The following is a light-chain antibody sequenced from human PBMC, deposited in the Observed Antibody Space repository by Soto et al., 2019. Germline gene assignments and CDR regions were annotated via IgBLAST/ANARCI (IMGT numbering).Light chain of an antibody. CDR1: SSDVGSYNL. Sequence: QSALTQPASVSGSPGQSITISCTGTSSDVGSYNLVSWHQQHPGKAPKLMIYEGSKRPSGVSNRFSGSKSGNTASLTISGLQAEDEADYYCCSYAGSSTPYYVFGTGTKVTVL. J-gene: IGLJ1*01. V-gene: IGLV2-23*01. CDR3: CSYAGSSTPYYV. CDR2: EGS.